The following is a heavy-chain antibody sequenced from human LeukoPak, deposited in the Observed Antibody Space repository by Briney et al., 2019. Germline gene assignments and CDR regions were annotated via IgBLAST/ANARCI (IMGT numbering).Heavy chain of an antibody. CDR1: GYTFTSYG. Sequence: ASVKVSCKASGYTFTSYGISWVRQAPGQGLEWMGWISAYNGNTNYAQKLQGRVTMTTDTSTSTAYMELSSLRSEDTAVYYCARGHYDILTGSYGADYWGQGTLVTVSS. CDR3: ARGHYDILTGSYGADY. V-gene: IGHV1-18*01. CDR2: ISAYNGNT. D-gene: IGHD3-9*01. J-gene: IGHJ4*02.